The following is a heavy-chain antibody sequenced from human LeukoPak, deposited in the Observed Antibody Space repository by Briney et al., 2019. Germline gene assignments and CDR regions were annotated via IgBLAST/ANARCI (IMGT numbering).Heavy chain of an antibody. Sequence: SETLSLTCTVSGGSISSYYWSWVRQPAGKGLEWIGRIYTSGSTNYNPSLKSRVTMSVDTFKNQFSLKLSSVAAADTAVYYCARVFRAAAVDYWGQGTLVTVSS. CDR3: ARVFRAAAVDY. CDR2: IYTSGST. CDR1: GGSISSYY. D-gene: IGHD6-13*01. V-gene: IGHV4-4*07. J-gene: IGHJ4*02.